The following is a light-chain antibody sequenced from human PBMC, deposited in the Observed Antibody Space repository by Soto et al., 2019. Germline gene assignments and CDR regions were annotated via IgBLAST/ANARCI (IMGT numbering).Light chain of an antibody. CDR3: QQYSGSIT. Sequence: EIVLTQSPGTLSLYPGETATLSCRASQSLGGNNLAWYHHRPGQAPRLLIYDSSRRATGIPDRFSGSGSGTDYTLTISRLEPEDFAIYYCQQYSGSITFGQGTQMEIE. CDR2: DSS. J-gene: IGKJ5*01. V-gene: IGKV3-20*01. CDR1: QSLGGNN.